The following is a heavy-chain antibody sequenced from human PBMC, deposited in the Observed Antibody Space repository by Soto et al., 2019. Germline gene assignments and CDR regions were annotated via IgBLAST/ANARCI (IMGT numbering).Heavy chain of an antibody. CDR2: IYSTGNT. J-gene: IGHJ6*02. V-gene: IGHV4-4*08. Sequence: SETLSLTCTVFGGSISSYYWSWIRQPPGKGLEWIGSIYSTGNTYYNPSLNSQVTISVDTSKNQFSLNVISVTAADTAVYYCRRSSRYSTDVWGQGTTVTVSS. D-gene: IGHD6-13*01. CDR3: RRSSRYSTDV. CDR1: GGSISSYY.